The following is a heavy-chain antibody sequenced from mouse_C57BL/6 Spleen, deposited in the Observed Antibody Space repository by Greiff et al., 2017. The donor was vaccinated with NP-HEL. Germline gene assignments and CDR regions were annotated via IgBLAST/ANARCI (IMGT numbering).Heavy chain of an antibody. V-gene: IGHV1-55*01. J-gene: IGHJ2*01. Sequence: VQLVESGAELVKPGASVKMSCKASGYTFTSYWITWVKQRPGQGLEWIGDIYPGSGSTNYNEKFKSKATLTVDTSSSTAYMQLSSLTSEDSAVYYCARVVGLFDYWGQGTTLTVSS. CDR1: GYTFTSYW. CDR3: ARVVGLFDY. CDR2: IYPGSGST. D-gene: IGHD1-1*02.